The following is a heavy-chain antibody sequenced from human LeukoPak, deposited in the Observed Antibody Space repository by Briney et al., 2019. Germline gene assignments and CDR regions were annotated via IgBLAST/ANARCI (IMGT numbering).Heavy chain of an antibody. CDR2: IYSGGST. Sequence: GGSLRLSCAASGFTVSSNYMSWVRQAPGKGLEWVSVIYSGGSTYYADSVKGRFTISRDNSKNTLYLQMNSLRAEDTAVYYCAITLTPAADQTEIKGYWGQGTLVTVSS. J-gene: IGHJ4*02. D-gene: IGHD6-13*01. CDR1: GFTVSSNY. V-gene: IGHV3-66*01. CDR3: AITLTPAADQTEIKGY.